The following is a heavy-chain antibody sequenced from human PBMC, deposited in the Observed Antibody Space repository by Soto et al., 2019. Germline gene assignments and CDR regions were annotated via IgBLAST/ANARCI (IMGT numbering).Heavy chain of an antibody. D-gene: IGHD3-3*01. CDR2: IYYSGST. V-gene: IGHV4-59*12. Sequence: PSETLSLTCTVSGGSISSYYWSWIRQPPGKGLEWIGYIYYSGSTNYNPSLKSRVTISVDTSKNQFSLKLSSVTAADTAVYYCARDKIWSGYQGLMDVWGKGTTVTVSS. CDR1: GGSISSYY. CDR3: ARDKIWSGYQGLMDV. J-gene: IGHJ6*04.